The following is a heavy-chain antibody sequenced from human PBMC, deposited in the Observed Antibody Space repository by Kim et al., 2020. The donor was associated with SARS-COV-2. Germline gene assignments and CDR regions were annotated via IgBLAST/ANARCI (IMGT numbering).Heavy chain of an antibody. CDR1: GFTFSSYA. Sequence: GGSLRLSCAASGFTFSSYAMSWVRQAPGKGLEWVSAISGSGGSTYYADSVKGRFTISRDNSKNTLYLQMNSLRAEDTAVYYCAKVSSGGILTGAFDYWGQGTLVTVSS. V-gene: IGHV3-23*01. CDR2: ISGSGGST. CDR3: AKVSSGGILTGAFDY. J-gene: IGHJ4*02. D-gene: IGHD3-9*01.